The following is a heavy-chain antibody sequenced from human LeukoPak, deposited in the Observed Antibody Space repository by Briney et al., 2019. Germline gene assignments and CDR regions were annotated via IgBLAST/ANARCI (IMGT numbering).Heavy chain of an antibody. Sequence: GASVTVSCKASGYSFTDYYMHWVRQAPGQGLESMGWINPDSGGTNYPQKFQGRVTMTRDTSISTAYMELSRLRSDDTAVYYCARGGHYYSYSMDAWGKGTTVTVSS. CDR1: GYSFTDYY. V-gene: IGHV1-2*02. CDR3: ARGGHYYSYSMDA. CDR2: INPDSGGT. J-gene: IGHJ6*03.